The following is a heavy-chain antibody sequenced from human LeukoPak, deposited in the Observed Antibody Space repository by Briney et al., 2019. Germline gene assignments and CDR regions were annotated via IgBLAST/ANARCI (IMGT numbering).Heavy chain of an antibody. CDR2: IYHSGST. CDR3: ARAALGAPGGDAFDI. Sequence: PSETLSLTCTVSGYSISSGYYWGWIRQSPGKGLEWIGSIYHSGSTYYNPSLKSRVTISVDTSKNQFSLKLSSVTAADTAVYYCARAALGAPGGDAFDIWGQGTMVTVSS. CDR1: GYSISSGYY. V-gene: IGHV4-38-2*02. J-gene: IGHJ3*02. D-gene: IGHD3-16*01.